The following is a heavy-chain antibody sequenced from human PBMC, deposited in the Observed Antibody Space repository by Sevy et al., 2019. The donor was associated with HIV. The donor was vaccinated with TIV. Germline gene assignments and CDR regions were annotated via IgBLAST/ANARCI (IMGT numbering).Heavy chain of an antibody. V-gene: IGHV3-33*06. CDR3: ANGQGRGNCSSTSCSDNREEDYYYYMDV. CDR2: IWYDGSNK. D-gene: IGHD2-2*01. CDR1: GFTFSSYG. Sequence: GGSLRLSCAASGFTFSSYGMHWVRQAPGKGLEWVAVIWYDGSNKYYADSVKGRFTISRDNSKNTLYLQMNSLRAEDTAVYYCANGQGRGNCSSTSCSDNREEDYYYYMDVWGKGTTVTVSS. J-gene: IGHJ6*03.